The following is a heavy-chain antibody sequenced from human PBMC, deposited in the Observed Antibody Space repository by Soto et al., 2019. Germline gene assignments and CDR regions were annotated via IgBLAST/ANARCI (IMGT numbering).Heavy chain of an antibody. CDR3: ASGGNWFDP. D-gene: IGHD3-16*01. CDR1: GGSVTNYY. CDR2: MYYNGNI. J-gene: IGHJ5*02. Sequence: PSETLSLTCNVSGGSVTNYYWTWIRQSPENGLEWIAYMYYNGNINYNPSLKSRVTISIDTSRNQFFLTLKSVTAADTAVYYCASGGNWFDPWGQGLLVTVSS. V-gene: IGHV4-59*02.